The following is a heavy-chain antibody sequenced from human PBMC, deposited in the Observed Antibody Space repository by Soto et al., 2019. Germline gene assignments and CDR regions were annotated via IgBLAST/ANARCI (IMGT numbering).Heavy chain of an antibody. CDR1: GGSISSGGYY. J-gene: IGHJ2*01. D-gene: IGHD3-22*01. CDR2: IYYSGST. CDR3: ARLDYDSSGYYWYFDL. Sequence: QVQLQESGPGLVKPSQTLSLTCTVSGGSISSGGYYWSWIRQHPGKGLEWIGYIYYSGSTYYNPSLKSRVTISVDTSKNQFSLKLSSVTAADTAVHYCARLDYDSSGYYWYFDLWGRGTLVTVSS. V-gene: IGHV4-31*03.